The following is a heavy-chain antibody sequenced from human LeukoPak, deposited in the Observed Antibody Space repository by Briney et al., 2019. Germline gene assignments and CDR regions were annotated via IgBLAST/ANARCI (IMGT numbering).Heavy chain of an antibody. J-gene: IGHJ3*02. CDR3: AKVAAAANDAFDI. V-gene: IGHV4-38-2*02. CDR2: FHHAGTT. CDR1: GYSISAHYY. Sequence: SETLSLTCTVSGYSISAHYYWGWIRQPPGKGLEWIGSFHHAGTTYYNPSLNSRITISFDTSKNQFSLQLSSVTAADTAVYYCAKVAAAANDAFDIWGQGTVVTVSS. D-gene: IGHD6-13*01.